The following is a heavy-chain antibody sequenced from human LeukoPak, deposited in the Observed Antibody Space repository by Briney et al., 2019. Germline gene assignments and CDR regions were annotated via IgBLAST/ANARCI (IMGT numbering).Heavy chain of an antibody. CDR1: GFFISSGYY. V-gene: IGHV4-38-2*01. CDR3: ARAYSRTPGDYYFDS. CDR2: IYRNGNT. Sequence: SETLSLTCAVSGFFISSGYYWGWIRQPPGKGLEWIASIYRNGNTFYNPSLQSRVTTSVDTSRNQISLQLGSATAADTAVYYCARAYSRTPGDYYFDSWGQGTVVTVSS. D-gene: IGHD4-11*01. J-gene: IGHJ4*02.